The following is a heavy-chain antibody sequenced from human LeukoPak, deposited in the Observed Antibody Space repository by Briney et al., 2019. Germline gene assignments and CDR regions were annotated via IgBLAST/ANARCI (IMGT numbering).Heavy chain of an antibody. V-gene: IGHV3-74*01. CDR1: GFTFSSYW. J-gene: IGHJ4*02. Sequence: GGSLRLSCAASGFTFSSYWMHWVRQAPGKGLVWVSRINSDGSSTSYADSVKGRFTISRDNAKNTLYLQMNSLRAEDTAVYYCARDGPPSSVVPAASPDYWGQGTLVTVSS. CDR2: INSDGSST. D-gene: IGHD2-2*01. CDR3: ARDGPPSSVVPAASPDY.